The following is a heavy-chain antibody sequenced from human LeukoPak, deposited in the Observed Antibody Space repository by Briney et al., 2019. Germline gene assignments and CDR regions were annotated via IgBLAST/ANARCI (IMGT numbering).Heavy chain of an antibody. Sequence: GGSLRLSCAASGFTVSNNYMSWVRQAPGKGLEWVSLIYGGGTTYYADSVKGRFTISSDSSKSTLYLQMNSLRAEDTAVYYCAKVIPSDNYPLEFWGQGTLVTVSS. CDR1: GFTVSNNY. V-gene: IGHV3-53*01. CDR2: IYGGGTT. J-gene: IGHJ4*02. CDR3: AKVIPSDNYPLEF. D-gene: IGHD5-24*01.